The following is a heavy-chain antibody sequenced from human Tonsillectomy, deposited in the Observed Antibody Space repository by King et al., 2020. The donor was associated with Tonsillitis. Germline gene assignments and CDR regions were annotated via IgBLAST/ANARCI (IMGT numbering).Heavy chain of an antibody. D-gene: IGHD3-22*01. Sequence: VQLVESGGGLVQPGRSLRLSCTASGFTFGDYAMNWVRQAPGKGLEWVGFTRSKAYGGTTEYAASVKGRFTISRDDSKSIAHLQMNSLKTEDTAVYYCTRAAGYYYDSRDPGAFDIWGQGTMVTVSS. CDR1: GFTFGDYA. V-gene: IGHV3-49*04. J-gene: IGHJ3*02. CDR3: TRAAGYYYDSRDPGAFDI. CDR2: TRSKAYGGTT.